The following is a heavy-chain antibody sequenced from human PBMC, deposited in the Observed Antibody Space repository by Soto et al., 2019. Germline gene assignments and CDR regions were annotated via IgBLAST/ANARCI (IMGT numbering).Heavy chain of an antibody. J-gene: IGHJ5*02. CDR3: VRGGGGGLFDP. CDR1: VFTFGDSY. D-gene: IGHD2-15*01. CDR2: ISPGSRYP. Sequence: WGSLLVSCVCHVFTFGDSYMSWIRQAPGKGLEWLSYISPGSRYPAYADSVKGRFTISRDNAKRSLYLQMMSLTAEDTAIYYCVRGGGGGLFDPWGQGTMVTVSS. V-gene: IGHV3-11*06.